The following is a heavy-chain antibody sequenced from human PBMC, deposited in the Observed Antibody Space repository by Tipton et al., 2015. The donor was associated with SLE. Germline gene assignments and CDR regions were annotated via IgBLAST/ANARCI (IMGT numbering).Heavy chain of an antibody. CDR1: GFTFSSYW. J-gene: IGHJ2*01. V-gene: IGHV3-7*05. Sequence: SLRLSCAASGFTFSSYWMSWVRQAPGKGLEWVANIKQDGSEKYYVDSVKGRFTISRDNAKNTLYLQMNSLRAEDTAVYYCAKDGGVGDYWHFDLWGRGTLVTVSS. CDR2: IKQDGSEK. CDR3: AKDGGVGDYWHFDL. D-gene: IGHD3-16*01.